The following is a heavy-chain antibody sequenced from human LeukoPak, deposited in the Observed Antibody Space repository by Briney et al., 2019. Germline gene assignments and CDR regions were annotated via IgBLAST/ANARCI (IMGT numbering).Heavy chain of an antibody. CDR2: IYYSGST. V-gene: IGHV4-31*03. D-gene: IGHD1-26*01. CDR1: GGSISSGGFY. J-gene: IGHJ4*02. CDR3: ARGSYDFDY. Sequence: SQTLSLTCTVSGGSISSGGFYWSWIRQHPGKGLEWIGYIYYSGSTYYNPSLKRRVTISVDTTKNQFSLKLSSVTAADTCVYYCARGSYDFDYWGQGTLVTVSS.